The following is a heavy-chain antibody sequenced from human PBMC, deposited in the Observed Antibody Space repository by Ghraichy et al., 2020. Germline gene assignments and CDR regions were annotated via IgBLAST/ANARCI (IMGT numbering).Heavy chain of an antibody. CDR1: GGSISSSSYY. Sequence: SETLSLTCTVSGGSISSSSYYWGWIRQPPGKGLEWIGSIYYSGSTYYNPSLKSRVTISVDTSKNQFSLKLSSVTAADTAVYYCARTGGGYTAMAFDYWGQGTLVTVSS. J-gene: IGHJ4*02. CDR2: IYYSGST. V-gene: IGHV4-39*01. CDR3: ARTGGGYTAMAFDY. D-gene: IGHD5-18*01.